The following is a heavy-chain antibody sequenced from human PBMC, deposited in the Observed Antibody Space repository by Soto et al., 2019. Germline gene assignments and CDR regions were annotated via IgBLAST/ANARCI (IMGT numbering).Heavy chain of an antibody. V-gene: IGHV3-21*02. CDR3: ARPHCSGGGCYKRYDGFEI. CDR1: GFTFTDYS. D-gene: IGHD2-15*01. J-gene: IGHJ3*02. CDR2: ISSNSVYI. Sequence: EVQLVESGGGLVKPGGSLRLSCAASGFTFTDYSMNWVRQAPGKGLEWVSSISSNSVYIYYRDSLTGRFTVSRDNAKNSLYLQMNSLRAEDTAVYYWARPHCSGGGCYKRYDGFEIWGEGTLVTVSS.